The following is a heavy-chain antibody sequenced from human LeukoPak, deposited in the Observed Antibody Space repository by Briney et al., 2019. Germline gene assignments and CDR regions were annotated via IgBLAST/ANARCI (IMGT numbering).Heavy chain of an antibody. Sequence: SETLSLTCAVSGYSISSGYYWGWIRQPPGKGLEWVGSVYHTGNTYYNPSLKSRVTISVDTSKNQFSLKLSSVTAADTAVYYCARDLKRQVELPPVGNWFDPWGQGTLVTVSS. CDR3: ARDLKRQVELPPVGNWFDP. D-gene: IGHD1-7*01. J-gene: IGHJ5*02. CDR2: VYHTGNT. V-gene: IGHV4-38-2*02. CDR1: GYSISSGYY.